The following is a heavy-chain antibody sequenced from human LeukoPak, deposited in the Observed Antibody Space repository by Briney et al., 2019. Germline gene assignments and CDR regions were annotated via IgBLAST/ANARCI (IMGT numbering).Heavy chain of an antibody. Sequence: PSETLSLTCTVSGGSISSYYWSWLRQPPGKGLEWIGYIYYSGSTNYNPSLKSRVTISVDTSKNQFSLKLSSVTAADTAVYYCARWHFWSGYFDYWGQGTLVTVSS. J-gene: IGHJ4*02. CDR2: IYYSGST. CDR1: GGSISSYY. D-gene: IGHD3-3*02. V-gene: IGHV4-59*01. CDR3: ARWHFWSGYFDY.